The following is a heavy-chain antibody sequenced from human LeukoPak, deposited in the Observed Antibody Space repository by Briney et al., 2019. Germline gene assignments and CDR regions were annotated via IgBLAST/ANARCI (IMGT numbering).Heavy chain of an antibody. J-gene: IGHJ4*02. CDR1: GGSIISYY. CDR3: ARENRGSYREFDY. CDR2: IYTSGST. Sequence: PSESLSLTCSVSGGSIISYYGSWIRQPAGKGLEWLGRIYTSGSTNYNASLKSRVSMSVDTSKNQFSLKLSSVTAADTAVFYCARENRGSYREFDYWGQGTLVTVSS. V-gene: IGHV4-4*07. D-gene: IGHD1-26*01.